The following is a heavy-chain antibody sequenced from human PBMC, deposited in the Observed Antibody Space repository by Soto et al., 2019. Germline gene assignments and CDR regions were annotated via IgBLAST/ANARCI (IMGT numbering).Heavy chain of an antibody. V-gene: IGHV3-23*01. Sequence: EVQLLESGGGLVQPGGSLRLSCAASGFTFSKYAMNWVRQAPGKGLEWDSTVSSSGGSTSYADSVKGRFTISRDKSENTLYLQMNRLRAEATAVYYCAKLTYGDPFAYWGQGTLVTVSS. CDR3: AKLTYGDPFAY. J-gene: IGHJ4*02. D-gene: IGHD4-17*01. CDR1: GFTFSKYA. CDR2: VSSSGGST.